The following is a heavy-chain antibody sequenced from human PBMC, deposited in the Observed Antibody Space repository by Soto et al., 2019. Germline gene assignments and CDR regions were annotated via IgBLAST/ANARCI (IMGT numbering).Heavy chain of an antibody. J-gene: IGHJ4*02. D-gene: IGHD2-15*01. CDR3: ARGYWVEGYGAGMYFDH. V-gene: IGHV3-66*01. CDR2: IYSGSTT. Sequence: EVLLVQSGGGLVQHGGSLRLSCAPSGLSVTSNYMAWVRQAPGKGLEWVSVIYSGSTTHHADSVKGRFTISRDSSSNTLYLQMSSLRVEDTALYYCARGYWVEGYGAGMYFDHWGQGTLVTVSS. CDR1: GLSVTSNY.